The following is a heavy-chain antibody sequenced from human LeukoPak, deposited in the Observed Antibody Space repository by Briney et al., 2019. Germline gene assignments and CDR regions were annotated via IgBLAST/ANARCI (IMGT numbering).Heavy chain of an antibody. CDR3: ARGIVVVVAAD. CDR2: IYYSGST. V-gene: IGHV4-39*01. D-gene: IGHD2-15*01. Sequence: SETLSLTCTVSGGSISSSSYYWGWIRQPPGKGLEWIRSIYYSGSTYYNPSLKSRVTISVDTSKNQFSLKLSSVTAADTAVYYCARGIVVVVAADWGQGTLVTVSS. J-gene: IGHJ4*02. CDR1: GGSISSSSYY.